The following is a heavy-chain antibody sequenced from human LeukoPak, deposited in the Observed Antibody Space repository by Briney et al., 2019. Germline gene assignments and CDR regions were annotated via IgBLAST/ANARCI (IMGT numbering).Heavy chain of an antibody. CDR1: GYAFTSYG. CDR2: ISAYNGNT. Sequence: ASVKVSCKASGYAFTSYGISWVRQAPGQGLEWMGWISAYNGNTNYAQKLQGRVTMATDTSTSTAYMELRSLRSDDTAVYYCARSSVAGTDFDYWGQGTLVTVSS. D-gene: IGHD6-19*01. V-gene: IGHV1-18*04. J-gene: IGHJ4*02. CDR3: ARSSVAGTDFDY.